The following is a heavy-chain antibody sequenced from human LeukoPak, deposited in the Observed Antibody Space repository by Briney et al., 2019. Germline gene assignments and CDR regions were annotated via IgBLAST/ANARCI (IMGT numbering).Heavy chain of an antibody. D-gene: IGHD2-2*01. CDR1: GGSISSSSYY. CDR2: IYYSGST. Sequence: PSETLSLTCTVSGGSISSSSYYWGWIRQPPGKGLEWIGSIYYSGSTNYHPSLKSRVTISVDTSKNQFSLKLSSVTAADTAVYYCARAVVVVPAARGKTKYNWFDPWGQGTLVTVSS. J-gene: IGHJ5*02. CDR3: ARAVVVVPAARGKTKYNWFDP. V-gene: IGHV4-39*07.